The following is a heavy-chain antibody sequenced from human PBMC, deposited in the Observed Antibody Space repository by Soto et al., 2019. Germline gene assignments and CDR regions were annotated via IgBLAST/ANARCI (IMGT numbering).Heavy chain of an antibody. J-gene: IGHJ4*02. Sequence: SETLSLTCTVSGGSISIYYWSWIRQPPGKGLEWIGYIYYSGSTNYNPSLKSRVTISVDTSKNQFSLKLSSVTAADTAVYYCAREAAGSYRRYYFDYWGQGTLVTVT. D-gene: IGHD1-26*01. CDR3: AREAAGSYRRYYFDY. CDR2: IYYSGST. CDR1: GGSISIYY. V-gene: IGHV4-59*01.